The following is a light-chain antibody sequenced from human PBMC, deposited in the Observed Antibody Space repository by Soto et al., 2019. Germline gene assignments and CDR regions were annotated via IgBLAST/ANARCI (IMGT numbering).Light chain of an antibody. V-gene: IGKV1-27*01. CDR2: AES. J-gene: IGKJ4*01. CDR1: LPISNY. Sequence: DIQMTPSPSSLSSSVGERATITCRARLPISNYLAWYQQKPGKTPNLLIYAESTLQAGVTSRFSGSGSGTEFTLTISSMQPEDVAAYYCKKYNSAHLTLGGGTKVDIK. CDR3: KKYNSAHLT.